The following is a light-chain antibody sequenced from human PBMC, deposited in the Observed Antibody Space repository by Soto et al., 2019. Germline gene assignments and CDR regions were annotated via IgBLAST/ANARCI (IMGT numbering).Light chain of an antibody. CDR3: QQFYYLPYT. J-gene: IGKJ2*01. Sequence: DFQMTQSPSSLSASVGDRVTITCQASQDISNYLNWYQQKPGKAPKLLIYDASNLQTGVPSRFSGSGSGTDFTFTISSLLPEDIATYYCQQFYYLPYTFGQGTKLEI. V-gene: IGKV1-33*01. CDR2: DAS. CDR1: QDISNY.